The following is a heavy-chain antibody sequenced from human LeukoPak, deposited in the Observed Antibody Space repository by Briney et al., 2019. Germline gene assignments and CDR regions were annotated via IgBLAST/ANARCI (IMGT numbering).Heavy chain of an antibody. CDR2: ICYDGSNK. CDR3: AKERDTAMVTIDY. J-gene: IGHJ4*02. CDR1: GFTFSSYG. D-gene: IGHD5-18*01. V-gene: IGHV3-30*02. Sequence: GGTLRLSCAASGFTFSSYGMHWVRQAPGKGLEWVACICYDGSNKYYADSVKGGFTISRDNNKNTLYLQMNSLRADDTAVYYCAKERDTAMVTIDYWGQGTLVTVSS.